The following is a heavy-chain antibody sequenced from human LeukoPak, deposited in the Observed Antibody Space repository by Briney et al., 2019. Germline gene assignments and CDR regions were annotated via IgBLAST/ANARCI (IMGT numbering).Heavy chain of an antibody. CDR3: AKTDRGNGYYYYYGMDV. CDR2: ISYDGSNK. J-gene: IGHJ6*02. V-gene: IGHV3-30*18. CDR1: GFTFSSYG. Sequence: PGRSLILSCAASGFTFSSYGLHRVRPAPGKGLEWVAVISYDGSNKYYADSVKGRFTISRDNSKNTLYLQMNSLRAEDTAVYYCAKTDRGNGYYYYYGMDVWGQGTTVTVSS.